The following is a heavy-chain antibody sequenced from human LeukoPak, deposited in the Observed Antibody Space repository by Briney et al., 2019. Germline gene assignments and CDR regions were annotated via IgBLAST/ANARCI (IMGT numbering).Heavy chain of an antibody. CDR2: INSDGTTT. CDR1: GFSFSSSW. D-gene: IGHD2-2*01. J-gene: IGHJ4*02. V-gene: IGHV3-74*01. Sequence: GGSLRLSCAASGFSFSSSWMHWVRQAPGKGLVWVSRINSDGTTTTYADSVKGRLTIARDNAKKSLYPQMDSLRAEDTAVYYCAGPTCLRGGYCSTNSWGQGTLVTVSS. CDR3: AGPTCLRGGYCSTNS.